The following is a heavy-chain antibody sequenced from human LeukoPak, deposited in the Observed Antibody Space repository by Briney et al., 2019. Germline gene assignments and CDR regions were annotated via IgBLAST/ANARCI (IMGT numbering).Heavy chain of an antibody. CDR3: AKDPGRCSGGSCLRYYFDY. Sequence: GGSLRLSCAASGFTFSSYWMSWVRQAPGKGLEWVSAIGGSGGSTYYADSVKGRFTISRDNSKNTLYLQMNSLRAEDTAVYYCAKDPGRCSGGSCLRYYFDYWGQGTLVAVSS. CDR1: GFTFSSYW. V-gene: IGHV3-23*01. J-gene: IGHJ4*02. CDR2: IGGSGGST. D-gene: IGHD2-15*01.